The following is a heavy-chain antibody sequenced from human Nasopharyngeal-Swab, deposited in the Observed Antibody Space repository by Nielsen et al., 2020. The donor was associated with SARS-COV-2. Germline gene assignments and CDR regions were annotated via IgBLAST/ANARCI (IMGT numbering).Heavy chain of an antibody. D-gene: IGHD3-10*01. Sequence: GGSLRLSCAASGFTFSSSSMNWVRQAPGKGLEWVSYISSGSGTIYYADSVKGRFTISRDNAKNSLYLQMNSLRDEDTAVYYCARPPGTSYTYFGYWGQGTLVTVSS. CDR1: GFTFSSSS. J-gene: IGHJ4*02. V-gene: IGHV3-48*02. CDR2: ISSGSGTI. CDR3: ARPPGTSYTYFGY.